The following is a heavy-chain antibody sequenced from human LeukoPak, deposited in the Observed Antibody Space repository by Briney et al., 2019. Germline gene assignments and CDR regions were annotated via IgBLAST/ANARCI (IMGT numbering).Heavy chain of an antibody. V-gene: IGHV3-23*01. J-gene: IGHJ4*02. CDR2: ISGSGDST. Sequence: PGGSLRLSCAVSGFTFSSYAMSWVRQAPGKGLEWVSSISGSGDSTYHADSVKGRFTISRDNSKNILYLQMNSLRAEDTAVYYCARDRPLRGWGQGTLVTVSS. CDR1: GFTFSSYA. CDR3: ARDRPLRG. D-gene: IGHD3-10*01.